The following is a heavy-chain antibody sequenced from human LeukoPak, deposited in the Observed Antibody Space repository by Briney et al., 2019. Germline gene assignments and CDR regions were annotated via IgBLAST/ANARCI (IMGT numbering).Heavy chain of an antibody. CDR3: TTDRRFASGWFGKLVY. D-gene: IGHD3-10*01. V-gene: IGHV3-15*01. CDR2: IKTKSNGGTT. CDR1: GFTFSNAW. Sequence: GGSLRLSCAASGFTFSNAWMSWVRQAPGKVLESVGRIKTKSNGGTTDYAAPVKGRFTISRDDSKTTLYLQMNSLKTEDTAVYYCTTDRRFASGWFGKLVYWGQGTLVTVSS. J-gene: IGHJ4*02.